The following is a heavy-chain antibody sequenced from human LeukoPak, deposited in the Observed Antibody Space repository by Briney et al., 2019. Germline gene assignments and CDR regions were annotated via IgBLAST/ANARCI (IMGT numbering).Heavy chain of an antibody. D-gene: IGHD5-12*01. J-gene: IGHJ4*02. V-gene: IGHV3-74*01. CDR3: VLVAGGY. CDR2: INTDGTTT. Sequence: GGSLRLSCAASGFTFSNNWMQWVRQAPGKGLVWVSRINTDGTTTNYADSVKGRFTISRDNAKNTLYLQMNSLRAEDTAVYYCVLVAGGYRGQGTLVTVSS. CDR1: GFTFSNNW.